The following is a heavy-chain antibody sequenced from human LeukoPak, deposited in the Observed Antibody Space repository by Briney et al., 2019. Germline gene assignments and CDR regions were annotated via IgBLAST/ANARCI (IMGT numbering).Heavy chain of an antibody. V-gene: IGHV4-34*01. CDR2: INHSGGT. CDR1: GGSFSGYY. J-gene: IGHJ3*02. CDR3: ARGPYSYDSSGAFDI. D-gene: IGHD3-22*01. Sequence: SETLSLTCAVYGGSFSGYYWSWIRQPPGKGLEWIGEINHSGGTKYNPSLKSRVTISVDTSKNQFSLELSSVTAADTAVYFCARGPYSYDSSGAFDIWGQGTMVTVSS.